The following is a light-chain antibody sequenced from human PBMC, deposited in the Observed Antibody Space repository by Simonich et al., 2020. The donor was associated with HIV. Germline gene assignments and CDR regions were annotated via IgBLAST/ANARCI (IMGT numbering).Light chain of an antibody. CDR3: NSYTSSSTWV. J-gene: IGLJ3*02. CDR1: ISDVGYYIY. V-gene: IGLV2-14*03. CDR2: DVT. Sequence: QSTLTQPASVSGSPGQSITISCTGTISDVGYYIYVSWYQQHPGKAPKLLIYDVTKRPSGVSNRFSGFKSGNTASLTISGLQAEDEADYYCNSYTSSSTWVFGGGTKLTVL.